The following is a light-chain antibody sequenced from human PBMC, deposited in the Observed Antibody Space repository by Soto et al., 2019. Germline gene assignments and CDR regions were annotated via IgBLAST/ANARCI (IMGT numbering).Light chain of an antibody. CDR2: GAS. CDR3: QQYAGT. V-gene: IGKV3-20*01. J-gene: IGKJ4*01. Sequence: EIVLTQSPGTLSLSPGERATLSCRASQSVSSSYLAWYQQKPGRAPRLLIYGASSRATGIPDRFSGSGSGTDFTLTISRLEPEDFAVYYCQQYAGTFGGGTKVEIK. CDR1: QSVSSSY.